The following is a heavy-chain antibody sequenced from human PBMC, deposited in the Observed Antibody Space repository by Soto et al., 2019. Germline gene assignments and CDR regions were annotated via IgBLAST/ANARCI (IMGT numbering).Heavy chain of an antibody. J-gene: IGHJ4*02. CDR1: GGSISSSSYY. CDR2: IYYSGST. CDR3: ARHTPAISISDH. Sequence: QLQLQESGPGLVKPSETLSLTCTVSGGSISSSSYYWGWIRQPPGKGLEWIRSIYYSGSTYYNPSLNSRVTISVDTSKNQFALKLSSVTAADTAVYYCARHTPAISISDHWGQGTLITVSS. D-gene: IGHD2-15*01. V-gene: IGHV4-39*01.